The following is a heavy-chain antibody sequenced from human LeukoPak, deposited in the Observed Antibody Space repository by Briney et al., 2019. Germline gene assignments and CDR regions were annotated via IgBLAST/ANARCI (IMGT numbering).Heavy chain of an antibody. CDR1: GGSIRSSF. CDR2: IYYTGST. CDR3: ASDIVVVPAAMGSYYYYGMDV. V-gene: IGHV4-59*12. D-gene: IGHD2-2*01. Sequence: KTSETLSLTCTVSGGSIRSSFWSWIRQPPGKGLEWIGYIYYTGSTNYNPSLKSRVTISVDTSKNQFSLKLSSVTAADTAVYYCASDIVVVPAAMGSYYYYGMDVWGQGTTVAVSS. J-gene: IGHJ6*02.